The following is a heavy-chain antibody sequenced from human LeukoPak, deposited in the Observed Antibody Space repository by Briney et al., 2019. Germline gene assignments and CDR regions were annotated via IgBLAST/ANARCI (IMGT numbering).Heavy chain of an antibody. CDR1: GFTFSSYW. CDR3: ARDLSSSSWSTGIDY. Sequence: GGSLRLSCVASGFTFSSYWMSWVRQAPGKGLEWVANIKQDGSEKYYVDSVKGRFTISRDNAKKSLYLQMNSLRAEDTAVYYCARDLSSSSWSTGIDYWGQGTLVTVSS. J-gene: IGHJ4*02. D-gene: IGHD6-13*01. CDR2: IKQDGSEK. V-gene: IGHV3-7*01.